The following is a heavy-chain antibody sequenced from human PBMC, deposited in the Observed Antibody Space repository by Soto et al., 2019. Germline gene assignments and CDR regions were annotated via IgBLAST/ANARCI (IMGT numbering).Heavy chain of an antibody. CDR1: GFTFSGSA. CDR3: TRVDWYEAFDI. J-gene: IGHJ3*02. Sequence: GGSLRLSCAASGFTFSGSAMHWVRQASGKGLEWVGRIRSKANSYATAYAASVKGRFTISRDDSKNTAYLQMNSLKTEDTAVYYCTRVDWYEAFDIWGQGTMVTVSS. CDR2: IRSKANSYAT. V-gene: IGHV3-73*01. D-gene: IGHD1-1*01.